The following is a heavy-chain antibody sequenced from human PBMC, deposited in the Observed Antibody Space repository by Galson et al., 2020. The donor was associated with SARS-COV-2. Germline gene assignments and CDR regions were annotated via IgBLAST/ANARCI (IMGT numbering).Heavy chain of an antibody. D-gene: IGHD6-19*01. CDR2: IYPGDSYT. CDR3: ARHGASDGWYEGIDY. V-gene: IGHV5-51*01. CDR1: GYSFADYW. J-gene: IGHJ4*02. Sequence: GESLKISCKGSGYSFADYWIGWVRQMPGKGLQWLGVIYPGDSYTIYSPSFQGQVTVSADKSINTAYLQWSSLEASDTAMYYCARHGASDGWYEGIDYCGQGTLVTVSS.